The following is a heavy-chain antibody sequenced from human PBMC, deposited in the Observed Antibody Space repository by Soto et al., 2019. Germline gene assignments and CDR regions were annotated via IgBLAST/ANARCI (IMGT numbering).Heavy chain of an antibody. J-gene: IGHJ6*02. CDR1: GGTFTSHA. CDR2: IIPFFKAT. Sequence: QVQLVQSGAEVKMPGSSVQVSCKASGGTFTSHAISWVRQAPGQGLEWMGVIIPFFKATNYAQKFQGRVTITADDSMSTAYMDLYSLTSEDTAVHYCAGDVTVNYYDSAYYYYAMDVWGQGTTVTVSS. D-gene: IGHD3-16*01. V-gene: IGHV1-69*01. CDR3: AGDVTVNYYDSAYYYYAMDV.